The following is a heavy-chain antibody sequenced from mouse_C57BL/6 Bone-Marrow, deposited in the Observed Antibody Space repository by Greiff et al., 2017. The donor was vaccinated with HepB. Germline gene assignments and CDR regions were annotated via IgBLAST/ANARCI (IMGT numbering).Heavy chain of an antibody. CDR2: IRSKSNNYAT. CDR3: GRREDDYGWFAY. Sequence: EVKLVESGGGLVQPKGSLKLSCAASGFSFNTYAMTWVRQAPGKGLEWVARIRSKSNNYATYYADSVKDRFTISSDDSESMLYLQMNNLKTEDTAMYYCGRREDDYGWFAYWGQGTLVTVSA. V-gene: IGHV10-1*01. J-gene: IGHJ3*01. D-gene: IGHD2-4*01. CDR1: GFSFNTYA.